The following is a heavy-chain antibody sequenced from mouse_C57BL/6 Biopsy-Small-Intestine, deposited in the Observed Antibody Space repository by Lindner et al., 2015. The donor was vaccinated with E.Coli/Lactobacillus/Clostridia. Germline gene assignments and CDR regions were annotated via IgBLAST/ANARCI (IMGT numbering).Heavy chain of an antibody. J-gene: IGHJ3*01. CDR3: AREGRFYYGGSYEGFAY. CDR1: GYSFTDYN. D-gene: IGHD1-1*01. Sequence: VQLQESGPELVKPGASVKISCKASGYSFTDYNINWVKQSNGKSLEWIGVINPNYGTSNYNQKFKGKATLTVDQSSSTAYMQLNSLTSEDSAVYYCAREGRFYYGGSYEGFAYWGQGDSGHCLC. CDR2: INPNYGTS. V-gene: IGHV1-39*01.